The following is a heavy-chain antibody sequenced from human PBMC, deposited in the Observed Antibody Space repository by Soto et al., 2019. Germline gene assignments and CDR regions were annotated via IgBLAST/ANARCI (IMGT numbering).Heavy chain of an antibody. CDR2: ISYDGSNK. J-gene: IGHJ6*02. D-gene: IGHD2-2*01. Sequence: QVQLVESGGGVVQPGRSLRLSCAASEFTFSSYGMHWVRQAPGKGLEWVAVISYDGSNKYYADSVKGRLTISRDNSKKTLYLEMNSLRTEDTAVYYCAKGPAIVLVPAAMNYYYGMDVWGQGTTVTVSS. V-gene: IGHV3-30*18. CDR3: AKGPAIVLVPAAMNYYYGMDV. CDR1: EFTFSSYG.